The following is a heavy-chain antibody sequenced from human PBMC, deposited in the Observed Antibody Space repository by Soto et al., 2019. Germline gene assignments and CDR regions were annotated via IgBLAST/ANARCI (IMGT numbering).Heavy chain of an antibody. J-gene: IGHJ3*02. CDR2: IDPSDSYT. CDR1: GYSFTSYW. D-gene: IGHD3-22*01. CDR3: ASLSVYYDGPGGAFDI. Sequence: GESLKISCKGSGYSFTSYWIRWVRQMPGKGLEWMGRIDPSDSYTNYSPSFQGHVTISADKSISTAYLQWSSLKASDTAMYYCASLSVYYDGPGGAFDIWGQGTMVT. V-gene: IGHV5-10-1*01.